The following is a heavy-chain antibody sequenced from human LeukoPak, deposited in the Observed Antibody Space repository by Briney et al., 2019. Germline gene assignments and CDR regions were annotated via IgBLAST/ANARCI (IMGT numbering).Heavy chain of an antibody. D-gene: IGHD3-16*01. Sequence: GGSLRLSCAASGFAFSAYWMHWVRHAPGKGLEWVSRINEDATTIAYADTVKGRFIISRDNSKKSLYLQMNNLRAEDTAVYYCVRDLILVWTPGDDFDFWGQGTLVIVSS. CDR3: VRDLILVWTPGDDFDF. V-gene: IGHV3-74*01. J-gene: IGHJ4*02. CDR1: GFAFSAYW. CDR2: INEDATTI.